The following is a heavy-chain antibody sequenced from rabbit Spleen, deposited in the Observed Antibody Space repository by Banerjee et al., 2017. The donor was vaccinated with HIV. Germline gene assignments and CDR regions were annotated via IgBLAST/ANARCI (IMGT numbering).Heavy chain of an antibody. Sequence: QEQLTETGGGLVQPGGSLTLSCTASRFPFSDKAVMCWVRQAPGKGLQWIACINAVTGKAVYATWAKGRFTISTTSSTTVTLQMTSLTAADTATYFCARDLAGAIGWNFYLWGQGTLVTVS. V-gene: IGHV1S45*01. CDR2: INAVTGKA. D-gene: IGHD4-1*01. CDR1: RFPFSDKAV. J-gene: IGHJ6*01. CDR3: ARDLAGAIGWNFYL.